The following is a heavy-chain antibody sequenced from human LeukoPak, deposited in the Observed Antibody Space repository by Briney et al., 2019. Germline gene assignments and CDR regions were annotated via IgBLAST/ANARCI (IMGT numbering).Heavy chain of an antibody. CDR3: ARVALGRRWLQTSYYYGMDV. Sequence: SVKVSCKASGGTFSSYAISWVRQAPGQGLEWMGGIIPIFGTANYAQKFQGRVTITADESTSTTYMELSSLRSEDTAVFYCARVALGRRWLQTSYYYGMDVWGQGTTVTVSS. CDR2: IIPIFGTA. V-gene: IGHV1-69*13. CDR1: GGTFSSYA. J-gene: IGHJ6*02. D-gene: IGHD5-24*01.